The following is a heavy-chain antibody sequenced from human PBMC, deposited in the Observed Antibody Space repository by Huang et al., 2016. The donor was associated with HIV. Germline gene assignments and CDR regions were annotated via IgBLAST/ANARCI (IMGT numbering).Heavy chain of an antibody. D-gene: IGHD6-19*01. V-gene: IGHV4-59*02. CDR2: VYYRGTT. J-gene: IGHJ5*02. Sequence: QVHLQESGPGLVKPSETLSLSCTVSGDSVSSHSWSWIRHPPGRGLEWIGTVYYRGTTNYNPRLKSRGTISVDTSKNSFSLRMTSVTAADTAMYYCVRDQGRLAVGGIDNWFDPWGQGTPVTVSS. CDR1: GDSVSSHS. CDR3: VRDQGRLAVGGIDNWFDP.